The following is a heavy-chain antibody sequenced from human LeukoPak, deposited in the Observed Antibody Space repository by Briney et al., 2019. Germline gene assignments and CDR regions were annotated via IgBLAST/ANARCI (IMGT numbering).Heavy chain of an antibody. Sequence: ASVKVSCKVSGYTLTELSMHRVRQAPGKGLEWMGGFDPEDGETIYAQKFQGRVTMTEDTSTDTAYMELSSLRSEDTAVYYCATEKVRGDQLLYDAFDIWSQGTMVTVSS. V-gene: IGHV1-24*01. J-gene: IGHJ3*02. D-gene: IGHD2-2*01. CDR2: FDPEDGET. CDR3: ATEKVRGDQLLYDAFDI. CDR1: GYTLTELS.